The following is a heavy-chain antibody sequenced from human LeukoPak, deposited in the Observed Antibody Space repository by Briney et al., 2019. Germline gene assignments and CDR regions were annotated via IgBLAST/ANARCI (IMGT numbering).Heavy chain of an antibody. CDR1: GGSISSSSYY. CDR2: IFYSGNT. V-gene: IGHV4-39*01. CDR3: ARHTASGLYYFDY. J-gene: IGHJ4*02. Sequence: SETLSLTCTVSGGSISSSSYYWDWIRQPPGKGLEWIGTIFYSGNTYYNPSLKSRVTISVDTSKNQFSLRLSSVTAADTAVFYCARHTASGLYYFDYWGQGTLVTVSS. D-gene: IGHD3-10*01.